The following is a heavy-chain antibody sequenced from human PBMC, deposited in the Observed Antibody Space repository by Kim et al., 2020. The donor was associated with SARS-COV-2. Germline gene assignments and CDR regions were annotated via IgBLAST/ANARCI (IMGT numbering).Heavy chain of an antibody. CDR3: ARSRGGYYYFDY. V-gene: IGHV3-30*04. CDR2: ISYDGSNK. Sequence: GGSLRLSCAASGFTFSSYAMHWVRQAPGKGLEWVAVISYDGSNKYYADSVKGRFTISRDNSKNTLYPQMNSLRAEDTAVYYCARSRGGYYYFDYWGQGTLVTVSS. D-gene: IGHD3-22*01. J-gene: IGHJ4*02. CDR1: GFTFSSYA.